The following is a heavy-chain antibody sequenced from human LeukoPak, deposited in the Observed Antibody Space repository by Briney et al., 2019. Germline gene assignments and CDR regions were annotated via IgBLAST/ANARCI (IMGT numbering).Heavy chain of an antibody. CDR2: IYTSGST. J-gene: IGHJ6*03. V-gene: IGHV4-61*02. D-gene: IGHD6-13*01. CDR3: AGARLAADDYYYLDV. Sequence: PSETLSLTCTVSGGSISSGSYYWSWIRQPAGKGLEWIGRIYTSGSTNYNPSLKSRVTISVDTSKNQFSLKLTSVTAADTALYYCAGARLAADDYYYLDVWGKGTTVIVSS. CDR1: GGSISSGSYY.